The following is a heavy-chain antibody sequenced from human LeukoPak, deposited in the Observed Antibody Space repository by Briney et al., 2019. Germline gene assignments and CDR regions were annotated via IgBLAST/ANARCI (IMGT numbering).Heavy chain of an antibody. D-gene: IGHD6-19*01. Sequence: GGSLRLSCAASGFAFSSFAMGWVRQSPGKGLEWLSTINGGGNTTFYADSVKGRFTISRDNSKNTLYLHMDSLRPDDTAIYYCTKELHVAVAVADYYYFYMDVWGRATAVTVSS. V-gene: IGHV3-23*01. J-gene: IGHJ6*03. CDR3: TKELHVAVAVADYYYFYMDV. CDR2: INGGGNTT. CDR1: GFAFSSFA.